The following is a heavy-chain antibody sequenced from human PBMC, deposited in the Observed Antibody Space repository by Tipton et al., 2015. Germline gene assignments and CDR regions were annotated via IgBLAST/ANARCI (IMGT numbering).Heavy chain of an antibody. CDR3: AGHRDSSGYYQHDGFNI. CDR2: FYPDDSDT. D-gene: IGHD3-22*01. CDR1: GYSFATYW. V-gene: IGHV5-51*01. J-gene: IGHJ3*02. Sequence: VQLVQSGAEVKKAGESLKISCKGSGYSFATYWIGWVRQMPGKGLEWMGIFYPDDSDTRYSPSFQGQVTISADKSISTAYLQWNSLKASDTAMYYCAGHRDSSGYYQHDGFNIWGQGTMVTVSS.